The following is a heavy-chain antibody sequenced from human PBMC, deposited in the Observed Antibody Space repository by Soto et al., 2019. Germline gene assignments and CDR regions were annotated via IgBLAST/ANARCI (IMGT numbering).Heavy chain of an antibody. V-gene: IGHV3-30*18. D-gene: IGHD3-10*01. CDR3: AKGALLWFGEFDYFDY. J-gene: IGHJ4*02. CDR1: GFTFSSYG. CDR2: ISYDGSNK. Sequence: QVQLVESGGGVVQPGRSLRLSCAASGFTFSSYGMHWVRQAPGKGLEWVAVISYDGSNKYYADSVKGRFTISRDNSKNTLYLHMNSLRAEDTAVYYCAKGALLWFGEFDYFDYWGQGTLVTVSS.